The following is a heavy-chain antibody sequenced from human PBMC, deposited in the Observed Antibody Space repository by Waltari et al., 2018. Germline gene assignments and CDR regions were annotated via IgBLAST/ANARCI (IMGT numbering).Heavy chain of an antibody. CDR2: INTGGNP. CDR3: AREVGGSRWFDP. V-gene: IGHV4-4*07. CDR1: GGSISTYY. J-gene: IGHJ5*02. D-gene: IGHD3-16*01. Sequence: QVQLQESGPGLVKTSETLSLTCTVSGGSISTYYWTWIRQPAGKGLEWIGRINTGGNPNHNPSLKSRFTMSVDTSKNQFSLTLSSVTAADTAVYYCAREVGGSRWFDPWGQGTLVTVSS.